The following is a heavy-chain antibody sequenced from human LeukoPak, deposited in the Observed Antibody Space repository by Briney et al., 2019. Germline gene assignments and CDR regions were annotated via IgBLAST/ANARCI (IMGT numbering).Heavy chain of an antibody. CDR2: IDWDDGK. V-gene: IGHV2-70*11. Sequence: SGPTLVNPTQTLTLTCTFSGFSLSTSGMCVSWIRQPPGKALEWLARIDWDDGKYYSTSLKTRLTISKDTSKNQVVLTMTNMDPVDTATYYCARIQYYYDSSGYDYWGQGTLVTVSS. CDR3: ARIQYYYDSSGYDY. D-gene: IGHD3-22*01. J-gene: IGHJ4*02. CDR1: GFSLSTSGMC.